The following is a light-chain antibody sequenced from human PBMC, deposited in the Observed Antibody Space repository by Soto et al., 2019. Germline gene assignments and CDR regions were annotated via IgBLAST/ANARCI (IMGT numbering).Light chain of an antibody. CDR2: GAS. V-gene: IGKV3D-15*01. Sequence: EIVLTQSPGTLSLSPGERATLSCRASQSVSSSYLAWYQQKPGQAPRLLIYGASSRATGIPPRFSGSGSETEFTLTISSLQSEDFAVYYCQQYNHWPLTFGGGTKVEI. CDR3: QQYNHWPLT. CDR1: QSVSSSY. J-gene: IGKJ4*01.